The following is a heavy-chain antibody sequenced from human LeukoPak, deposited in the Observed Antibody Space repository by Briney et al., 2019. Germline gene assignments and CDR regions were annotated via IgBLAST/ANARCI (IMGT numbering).Heavy chain of an antibody. Sequence: GASVKVSCKASGYTFTSYGISCVRQAPGQGLEWMGCISAYNGNTNYAQKLQGRVTMTTDTSTSTAYMELRSLRSDDTAVYYCSLQYPIAAAGTLYYYGMDVWGQGTTVTVSS. CDR3: SLQYPIAAAGTLYYYGMDV. D-gene: IGHD6-13*01. CDR1: GYTFTSYG. CDR2: ISAYNGNT. V-gene: IGHV1-18*01. J-gene: IGHJ6*02.